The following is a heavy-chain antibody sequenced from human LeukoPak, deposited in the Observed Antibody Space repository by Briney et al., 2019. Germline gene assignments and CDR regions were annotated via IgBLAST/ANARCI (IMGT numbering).Heavy chain of an antibody. Sequence: PSETLSLTCTVSGGSVSSYYWSCIRQPPGRGLEWIGYIYSSGSTNYNPSLKSRVTISVDTPKNQFSLKLSSVTAADTAVYYCARCLHRGDAFDIWGQGTMVTVSS. J-gene: IGHJ3*02. CDR1: GGSVSSYY. V-gene: IGHV4-59*08. CDR3: ARCLHRGDAFDI. D-gene: IGHD5/OR15-5a*01. CDR2: IYSSGST.